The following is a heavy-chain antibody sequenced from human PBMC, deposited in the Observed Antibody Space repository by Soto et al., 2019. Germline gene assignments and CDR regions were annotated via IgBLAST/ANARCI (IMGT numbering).Heavy chain of an antibody. CDR1: GFTFSSYG. CDR2: IWYDGSNK. V-gene: IGHV3-33*01. CDR3: AREGIAAAGSQIDY. Sequence: QVQLVESGGGVVQPGRSLRLSCAASGFTFSSYGMHWVRQAPGKGLEWVAVIWYDGSNKYYADSVKGRFTISRDNSKNTLYLQTNSLRAEDTAVYYCAREGIAAAGSQIDYWGQGTQVTVSP. D-gene: IGHD6-13*01. J-gene: IGHJ4*02.